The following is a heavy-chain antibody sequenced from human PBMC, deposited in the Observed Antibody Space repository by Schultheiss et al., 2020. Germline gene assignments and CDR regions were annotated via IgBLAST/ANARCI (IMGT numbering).Heavy chain of an antibody. CDR3: ARPAGTPSYMDV. D-gene: IGHD6-19*01. Sequence: SETLSLTCVVYGGSFSGYYWSWIRQPPGKGLEWIGEINHSGSTNYNPSLKSRVTISVDTSKKQFSLKLSSVTAADTAVYYCARPAGTPSYMDVWGKGTTVTVSS. V-gene: IGHV4-34*01. CDR1: GGSFSGYY. J-gene: IGHJ6*03. CDR2: INHSGST.